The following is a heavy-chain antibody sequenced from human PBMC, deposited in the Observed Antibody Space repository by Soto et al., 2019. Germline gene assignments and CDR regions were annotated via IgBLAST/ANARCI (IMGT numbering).Heavy chain of an antibody. CDR1: GDSISNLDYF. CDR2: IYKSATT. J-gene: IGHJ5*01. Sequence: SETLSLTCSVSGDSISNLDYFWAWIRQPPGQALEYIGYIYKSATTYYNPSFESRVAISVDTSKSQFSLNVTSVTAADTAVYFCARGRYCLTGRCFTNWLDSLCQGALVTVSS. V-gene: IGHV4-30-4*01. CDR3: ARGRYCLTGRCFTNWLDS. D-gene: IGHD7-27*01.